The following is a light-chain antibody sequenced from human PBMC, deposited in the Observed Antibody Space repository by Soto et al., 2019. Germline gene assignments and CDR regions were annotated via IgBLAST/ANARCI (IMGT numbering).Light chain of an antibody. J-gene: IGKJ1*01. CDR2: GAS. V-gene: IGKV3-20*01. CDR1: QSVTSSD. CDR3: QQYGSSRT. Sequence: EIVLTQSPGTLSFSPGERATLSCRARQSVTSSDLAWYQQKLGQAPRLLIYGASSRATGIPDRFSGSGSGTDFTLTISRLEPEDFAVYYCQQYGSSRTFGQGTKVELK.